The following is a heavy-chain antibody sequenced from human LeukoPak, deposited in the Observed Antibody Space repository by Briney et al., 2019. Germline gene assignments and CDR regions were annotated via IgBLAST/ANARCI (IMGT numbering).Heavy chain of an antibody. V-gene: IGHV3-48*03. CDR3: ARKGCSSTSCYRYYYYGMDV. CDR2: ISSSGSTI. D-gene: IGHD2-2*01. Sequence: PGGSLRLSCAASGFTFSSYEMNWVRQAPGKGLEWVSYISSSGSTIYYADSVKGRFTISRDNAKNSLYLQMNSQRAEDTAVYYCARKGCSSTSCYRYYYYGMDVWGKGTTVTVSS. CDR1: GFTFSSYE. J-gene: IGHJ6*04.